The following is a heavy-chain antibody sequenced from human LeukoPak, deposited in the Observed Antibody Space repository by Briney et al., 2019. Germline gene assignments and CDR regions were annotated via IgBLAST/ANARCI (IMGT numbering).Heavy chain of an antibody. Sequence: SETLSLTCTVSGGSISSYYWSWIRQPPGKGLEWIGYIYYSGSTNYNLSLKSRVTISVDTSKNQFSLKLSSVTAADTAVYYCASIKGNAFDIWGQGTMVTVSS. CDR3: ASIKGNAFDI. V-gene: IGHV4-59*08. CDR2: IYYSGST. CDR1: GGSISSYY. J-gene: IGHJ3*02. D-gene: IGHD3-10*01.